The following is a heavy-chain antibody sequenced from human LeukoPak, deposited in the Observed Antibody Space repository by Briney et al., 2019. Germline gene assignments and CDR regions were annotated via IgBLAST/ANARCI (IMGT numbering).Heavy chain of an antibody. CDR1: GGSISSSSYY. V-gene: IGHV4-39*01. CDR3: ARLRIDAFDI. CDR2: IYYSGST. J-gene: IGHJ3*02. Sequence: SETLSLTCTVSGGSISSSSYYWGWIRQPPGKGLEWIGSIYYSGSTYYNPSLKSRVTISVDTSKNPFSLKLSSVTAADTAVYYCARLRIDAFDIWGQGTMVTVSS.